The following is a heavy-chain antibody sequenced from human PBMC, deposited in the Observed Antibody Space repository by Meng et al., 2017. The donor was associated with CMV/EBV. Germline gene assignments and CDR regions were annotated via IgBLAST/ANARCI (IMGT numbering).Heavy chain of an antibody. CDR3: AKNGNNHGV. CDR2: FYNEEAT. J-gene: IGHJ4*02. V-gene: IGHV3-53*01. Sequence: EVQLVAFWTRFIQPAVSRNMSSAHVGFSNCDKNMRWSRQAWGERIDYGSLFYNEEATAFASRVKGRFTTSRDNFTMTLYLQMHELRAEYTGVYYCAKNGNNHGVWGQGTLVTVSS. CDR1: GFSNCDKN. D-gene: IGHD1/OR15-1a*01.